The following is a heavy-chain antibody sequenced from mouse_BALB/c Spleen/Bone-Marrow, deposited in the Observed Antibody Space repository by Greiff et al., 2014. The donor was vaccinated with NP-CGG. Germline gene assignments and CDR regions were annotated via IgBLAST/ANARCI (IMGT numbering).Heavy chain of an antibody. J-gene: IGHJ2*01. CDR2: INPDSSTI. Sequence: DVMLVESGGGLVQPGGSLKLSCAASGFDFSRYWMNWVRQAPGKGLEWIGEINPDSSTINYTPFLKDKFIISRDNAKNTLYLQMSNVRSEDTALYYCARPYYRYLYFDYWGQGTTLTVSS. D-gene: IGHD2-14*01. V-gene: IGHV4-1*02. CDR1: GFDFSRYW. CDR3: ARPYYRYLYFDY.